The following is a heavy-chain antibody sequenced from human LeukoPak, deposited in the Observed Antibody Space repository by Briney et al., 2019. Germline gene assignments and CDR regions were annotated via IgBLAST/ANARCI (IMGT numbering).Heavy chain of an antibody. Sequence: GGSLRLSCAASGFTFSSYSMNWVRQAPGKGLEWVSSISSSSYIYYADSVKGRFTISRDNAKNSLYLQMNSLRAEDTAVYYCARDVAVASFDYWGQGTLVTVSS. J-gene: IGHJ4*02. V-gene: IGHV3-21*01. CDR1: GFTFSSYS. D-gene: IGHD6-19*01. CDR3: ARDVAVASFDY. CDR2: ISSSSYI.